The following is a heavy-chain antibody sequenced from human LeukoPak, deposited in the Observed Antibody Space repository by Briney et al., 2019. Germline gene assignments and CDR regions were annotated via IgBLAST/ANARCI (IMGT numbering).Heavy chain of an antibody. V-gene: IGHV3-23*01. CDR2: ISGSGGST. CDR3: AKGRDYYGSGSPDY. D-gene: IGHD3-10*01. J-gene: IGHJ4*02. Sequence: GGSLRLSCAASGFTFSSYAMSWVRQAPGKGLEWVSAISGSGGSTYYADSVKGWFTISRDNSKNTLYLQMNSLRAEDTAVYYCAKGRDYYGSGSPDYWGQGTLVTVSS. CDR1: GFTFSSYA.